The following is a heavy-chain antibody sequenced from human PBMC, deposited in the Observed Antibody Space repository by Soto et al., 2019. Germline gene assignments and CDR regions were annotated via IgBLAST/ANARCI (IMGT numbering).Heavy chain of an antibody. CDR2: IIPVFGTA. D-gene: IGHD1-1*01. CDR3: ARDQSWHDLVWWFDP. J-gene: IGHJ5*02. Sequence: SVKVSCKASGGSLSNYGISWVRQAPGQGLEWMGGIIPVFGTANYAQKFQGRVTITADKSTSTVYMDLTSLTSEDTAVYYCARDQSWHDLVWWFDPWGQGTLVTVSS. V-gene: IGHV1-69*06. CDR1: GGSLSNYG.